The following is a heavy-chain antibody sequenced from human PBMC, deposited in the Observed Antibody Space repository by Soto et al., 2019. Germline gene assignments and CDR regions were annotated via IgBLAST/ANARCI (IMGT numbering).Heavy chain of an antibody. CDR2: IYHSGST. J-gene: IGHJ4*02. CDR1: GGSISSGGYS. D-gene: IGHD6-19*01. CDR3: ARAGGLGAVAADY. V-gene: IGHV4-30-2*01. Sequence: QLQLQESGSGLVKPSQTLSLTCAVSGGSISSGGYSWSWIRQPPGKGLEWIGYIYHSGSTYYNPSLTNRVTTSVDRSKNQYPQKLSPATAADTAVYFCARAGGLGAVAADYWGQGTLVTVSS.